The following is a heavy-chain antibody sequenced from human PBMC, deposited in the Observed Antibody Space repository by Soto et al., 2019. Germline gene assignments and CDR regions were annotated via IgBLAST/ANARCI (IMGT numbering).Heavy chain of an antibody. D-gene: IGHD3-3*01. J-gene: IGHJ6*03. Sequence: ASVKVSCKASGYTFTSYGISWVRQAPGQGLEWMGWISAYNGNTNYAQKLQGRVTMTTDTSTSTAYMELRSLRSEDTAVYYCARAEAYYDFWSGYHYYYYMDVWGKGTTVTVSS. CDR3: ARAEAYYDFWSGYHYYYYMDV. V-gene: IGHV1-18*01. CDR2: ISAYNGNT. CDR1: GYTFTSYG.